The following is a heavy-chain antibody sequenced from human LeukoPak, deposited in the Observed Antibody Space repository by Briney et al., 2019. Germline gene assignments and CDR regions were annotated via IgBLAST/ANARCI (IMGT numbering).Heavy chain of an antibody. CDR2: IYYSGST. J-gene: IGHJ6*02. D-gene: IGHD6-13*01. Sequence: SETLPLTCTVSGGSISSYYWSWIRQPPGKGLEWIGYIYYSGSTNYNPSLKSRVTISVDTSKNQFSLKLSSVTAADTAVYYCARVADSNSWYYYFYGMDVWGQGTTVTVSS. CDR1: GGSISSYY. CDR3: ARVADSNSWYYYFYGMDV. V-gene: IGHV4-59*01.